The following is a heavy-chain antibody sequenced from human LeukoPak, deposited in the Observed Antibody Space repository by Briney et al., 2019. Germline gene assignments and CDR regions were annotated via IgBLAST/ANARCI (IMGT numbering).Heavy chain of an antibody. Sequence: ASLKVSCKASGYTFTGYSIHWVRQAPGQGLEWMGWINPNRGGTNFAQNFQGRVTMTSDTSISTAYMELNRLRSDDTAVYYCAREGYCSDSRCYGRYNWFDPWGQGTLVTVSS. V-gene: IGHV1-2*02. D-gene: IGHD2-15*01. CDR3: AREGYCSDSRCYGRYNWFDP. J-gene: IGHJ5*02. CDR2: INPNRGGT. CDR1: GYTFTGYS.